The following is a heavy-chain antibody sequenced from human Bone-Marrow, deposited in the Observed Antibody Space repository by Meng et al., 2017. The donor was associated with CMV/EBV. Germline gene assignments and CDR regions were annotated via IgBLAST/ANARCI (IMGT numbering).Heavy chain of an antibody. CDR1: GYTFTYYS. Sequence: CPASGYTFTYYSIPWVRQSPVQGLEWMGPLSPVSGGTISAQTFQGRVTMTSDPSITTAYMYLSGLTSDDMAVYYCARIEGGFSTLGDWGQGTLVTVS. V-gene: IGHV1-2*06. D-gene: IGHD3-16*01. CDR2: LSPVSGGT. J-gene: IGHJ4*02. CDR3: ARIEGGFSTLGD.